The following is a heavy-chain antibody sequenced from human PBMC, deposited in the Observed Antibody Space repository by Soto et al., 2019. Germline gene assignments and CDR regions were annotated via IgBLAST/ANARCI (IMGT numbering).Heavy chain of an antibody. CDR3: ARDSLRYFDY. CDR1: GGSISSYY. V-gene: IGHV4-59*01. D-gene: IGHD3-9*01. J-gene: IGHJ4*02. CDR2: IYYSGST. Sequence: PSETLSLTCTFSGGSISSYYWSLIRQPPGKGLEWIGYIYYSGSTNYNPSLKSRVTISVDTSKNQFSLKLSSVTAADTAVYYCARDSLRYFDYWGQGTLVTVSS.